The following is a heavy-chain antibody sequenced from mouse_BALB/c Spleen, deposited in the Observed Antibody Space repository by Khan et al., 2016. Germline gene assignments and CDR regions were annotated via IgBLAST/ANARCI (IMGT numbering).Heavy chain of an antibody. D-gene: IGHD1-1*01. Sequence: QIQLVQSGPELKKPGETVKISCRASGYTFTDFSMHWVKQTPGKGLKWMGWINTETGEPAYADDFKGRFAFSLETSASTAYLQINNLKNEDTATYFYAINYYDSNLFDVWGAGTTVTVSS. V-gene: IGHV9-2-1*01. CDR1: GYTFTDFS. J-gene: IGHJ1*01. CDR2: INTETGEP. CDR3: AINYYDSNLFDV.